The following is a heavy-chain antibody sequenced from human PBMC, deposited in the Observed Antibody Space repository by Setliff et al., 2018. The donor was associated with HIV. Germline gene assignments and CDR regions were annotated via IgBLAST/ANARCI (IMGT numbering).Heavy chain of an antibody. D-gene: IGHD3-10*01. Sequence: PGESLKISCQGSGYSFTRYWIGWVRQMPGKGLEWMGIIFPGDSDTRFSPSFQRQVSLSVDKSATTAYLHWSSLKASDTAIYYCARRSVSHGNGFDLWVQGTLVTVSS. CDR1: GYSFTRYW. CDR2: IFPGDSDT. V-gene: IGHV5-51*01. CDR3: ARRSVSHGNGFDL. J-gene: IGHJ3*01.